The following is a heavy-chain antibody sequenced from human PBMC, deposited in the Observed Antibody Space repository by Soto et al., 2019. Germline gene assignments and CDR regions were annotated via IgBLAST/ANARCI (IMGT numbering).Heavy chain of an antibody. J-gene: IGHJ6*02. CDR2: ISGTGYNT. V-gene: IGHV3-23*01. CDR3: ARDRQFSHPRGGMDV. D-gene: IGHD3-10*01. Sequence: PGGSLRLSCAASGFIFRNYAMSWVRQAPGKGLEWVSAISGTGYNTYYADSLKGRFTISRDNSKNTLSLQMNSLRAEDTAVYYCARDRQFSHPRGGMDVWGQGTTVTVSS. CDR1: GFIFRNYA.